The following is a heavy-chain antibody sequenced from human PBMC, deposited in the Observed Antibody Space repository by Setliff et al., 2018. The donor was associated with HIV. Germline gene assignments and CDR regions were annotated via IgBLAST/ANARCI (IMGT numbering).Heavy chain of an antibody. CDR2: IYTTGST. D-gene: IGHD3-22*01. CDR3: ARGARYAYYYDGSGYYRHFDY. Sequence: SETLSLTCTVSGGSISSGTYYWTWIRQPAGKGLEWIGHIYTTGSTNYNPSLKSRVTMSVDTSKNQFSLNLSSVTAADTAVYYCARGARYAYYYDGSGYYRHFDYWGQGTLVTVSS. J-gene: IGHJ4*02. V-gene: IGHV4-61*09. CDR1: GGSISSGTYY.